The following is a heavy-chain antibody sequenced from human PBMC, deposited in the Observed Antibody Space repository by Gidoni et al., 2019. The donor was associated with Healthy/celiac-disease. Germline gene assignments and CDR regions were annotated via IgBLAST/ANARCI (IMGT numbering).Heavy chain of an antibody. CDR3: ARGCSCGSCYYYYMDV. J-gene: IGHJ6*03. D-gene: IGHD2-15*01. V-gene: IGHV1-69*02. CDR2: IIPNLGIA. CDR1: GGTGSSYT. Sequence: QVQPVSSGAEVQKPGSAVKVCCKASGGTGSSYTISWVRQAPGQGLEWMVRIIPNLGIANYAQTFQGRFTITADKSTSTAYMELSSLRSEDTAVYYCARGCSCGSCYYYYMDVWGKGTTVTVSS.